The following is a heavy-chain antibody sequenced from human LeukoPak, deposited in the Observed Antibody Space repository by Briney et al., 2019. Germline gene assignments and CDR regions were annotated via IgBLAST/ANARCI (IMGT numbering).Heavy chain of an antibody. D-gene: IGHD2-15*01. J-gene: IGHJ4*02. CDR3: ARSVVVAGFPVGFDY. Sequence: SETLSLTCTVSGGSISSYYWSWIQQPAVKGLEWIGRISPSGSTNYNPSLKSRVTMSVDTSKNQFSLKLSSVTAADTAVYYCARSVVVAGFPVGFDYWGQGTLVTVSS. CDR1: GGSISSYY. V-gene: IGHV4-4*07. CDR2: ISPSGST.